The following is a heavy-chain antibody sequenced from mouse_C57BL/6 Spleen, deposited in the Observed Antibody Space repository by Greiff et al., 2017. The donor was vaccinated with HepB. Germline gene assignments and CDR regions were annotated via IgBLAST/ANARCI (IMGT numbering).Heavy chain of an antibody. D-gene: IGHD1-1*01. J-gene: IGHJ1*03. Sequence: QVQLQQSGPELVKPGASVKISCKASGYAFGSSWMNWVKQRPGKGLEWIGRIYPGDGDTNYNGKFKGKATLTADKSSSTAYMQLSSLTSEDSAVYFCARFITTVVATDFDVWGTGTTVTVSS. CDR1: GYAFGSSW. CDR2: IYPGDGDT. V-gene: IGHV1-82*01. CDR3: ARFITTVVATDFDV.